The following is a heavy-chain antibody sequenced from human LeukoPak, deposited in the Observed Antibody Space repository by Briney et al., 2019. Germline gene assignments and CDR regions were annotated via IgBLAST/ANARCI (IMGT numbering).Heavy chain of an antibody. J-gene: IGHJ3*01. V-gene: IGHV3-48*03. CDR3: ARTNYATSLGAFDF. Sequence: GGSLRLSCVASEFIFSNFAMSWVRQAPGKGLEWVSFTSSSGSNIFYADSVKGRFTISRDNAKNSLYLQMSSLRGEDTATYYCARTNYATSLGAFDFWGQGTMVTVSS. D-gene: IGHD3-22*01. CDR2: TSSSGSNI. CDR1: EFIFSNFA.